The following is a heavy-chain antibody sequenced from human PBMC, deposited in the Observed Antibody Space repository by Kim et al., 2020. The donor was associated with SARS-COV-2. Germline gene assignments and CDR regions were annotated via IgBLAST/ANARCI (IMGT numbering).Heavy chain of an antibody. CDR1: GFTFRSYG. CDR3: ASSRAGYCSSHSCSYVDF. Sequence: GGSLRLSCAASGFTFRSYGMHWVRQAPGKGLEWVAVIWYDGSNKYYADSVKGRFTISRDNSKTTLYLQMNSLRAEDTAVYYCASSRAGYCSSHSCSYVDFWGQGTLVTGSS. D-gene: IGHD2-2*01. CDR2: IWYDGSNK. V-gene: IGHV3-33*01. J-gene: IGHJ4*02.